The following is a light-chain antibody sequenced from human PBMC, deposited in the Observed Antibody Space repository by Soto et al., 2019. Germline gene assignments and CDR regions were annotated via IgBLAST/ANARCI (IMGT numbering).Light chain of an antibody. CDR2: ESS. J-gene: IGKJ4*01. CDR3: QQRGVWPLT. Sequence: EIVLTQSPATLSLSPGERATLSCRASQSVGTSLAWYQQKSGQAPRLLFYESSNRATYIPARFSASGSGTDFTVTISGLEPEDFAVYYCQQRGVWPLTFGGGTKVEIK. V-gene: IGKV3-11*01. CDR1: QSVGTS.